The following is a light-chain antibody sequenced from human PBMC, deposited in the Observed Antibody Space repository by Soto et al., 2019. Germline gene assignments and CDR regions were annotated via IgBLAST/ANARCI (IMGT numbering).Light chain of an antibody. J-gene: IGKJ4*02. Sequence: EIVLTQSPGTLSLSPGERDTLSCRASESISSSYLAWYQQKPGQAPRLLLYGASSRATGIPDRFSGSGSGTDFTLTISRLEPEDFAVYYCQQYGSSGTVGPVTKVEIK. CDR2: GAS. CDR3: QQYGSSGT. CDR1: ESISSSY. V-gene: IGKV3-20*01.